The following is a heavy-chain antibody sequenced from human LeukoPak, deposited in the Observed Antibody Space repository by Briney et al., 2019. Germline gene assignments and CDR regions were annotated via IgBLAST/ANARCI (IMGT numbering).Heavy chain of an antibody. Sequence: SETLSLTCAVYGGSFSGYYWSWIRQPPGKGLGWIGEINHSGSTNYNPSLKSRVTISVDTSKNQFSLKLSSVTAADTAVYYCARHRTVFQLLRFYYHYMDVWGKGTTVTISS. CDR1: GGSFSGYY. D-gene: IGHD2-2*01. V-gene: IGHV4-34*01. CDR2: INHSGST. J-gene: IGHJ6*03. CDR3: ARHRTVFQLLRFYYHYMDV.